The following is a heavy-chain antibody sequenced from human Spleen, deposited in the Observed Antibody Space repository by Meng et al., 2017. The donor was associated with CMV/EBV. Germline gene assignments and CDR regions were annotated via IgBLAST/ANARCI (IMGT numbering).Heavy chain of an antibody. CDR2: IRQDGSEK. V-gene: IGHV3-7*01. J-gene: IGHJ4*02. D-gene: IGHD3-9*01. CDR3: ARGSFRHFDWLPFDY. CDR1: GFTFRSYE. Sequence: GGSLRLSCAASGFTFRSYEMNWVRQAPGKGLEWVANIRQDGSEKYYVDSVKGRFTISRDNTNNSLFLQMNSLRAEDTAVYYCARGSFRHFDWLPFDYWGQGTLVTVSS.